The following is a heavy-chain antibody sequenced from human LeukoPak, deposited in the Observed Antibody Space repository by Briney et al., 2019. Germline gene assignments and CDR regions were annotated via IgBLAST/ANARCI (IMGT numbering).Heavy chain of an antibody. V-gene: IGHV4-39*07. CDR1: GGSISSSNSY. J-gene: IGHJ4*02. CDR3: ATESHSSGHNGIFDH. CDR2: IYYSGIT. D-gene: IGHD3-22*01. Sequence: KASETLSLTCTVSGGSISSSNSYWGWIRQPPGKGLEWIGSIYYSGITYYSPSLKSRVTISVDTSKNQFSLKLSSVTAADTAVYYCATESHSSGHNGIFDHWGQGTLVTVSS.